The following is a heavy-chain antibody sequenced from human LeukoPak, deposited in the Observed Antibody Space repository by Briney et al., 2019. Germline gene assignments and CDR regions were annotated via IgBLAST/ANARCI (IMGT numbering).Heavy chain of an antibody. V-gene: IGHV1-18*01. D-gene: IGHD6-19*01. CDR1: GYTFTSYG. CDR3: AVYSSGWYFDY. CDR2: ISAYNGNT. Sequence: ASVKVSCKASGYTFTSYGISWVRQAPGQGLEWMGWISAYNGNTNYAQKLQGRVTMTTDTSTSTAYMELRGLRSDDTAVYYCAVYSSGWYFDYWGQGTLVTVSS. J-gene: IGHJ4*02.